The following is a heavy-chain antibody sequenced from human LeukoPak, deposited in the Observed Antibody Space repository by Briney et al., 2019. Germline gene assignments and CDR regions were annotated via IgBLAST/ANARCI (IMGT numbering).Heavy chain of an antibody. J-gene: IGHJ5*02. CDR2: INPNSGGT. CDR3: ARTHPRYYYDSSPQNWFDP. V-gene: IGHV1-2*02. Sequence: GASVKVSCKASGYTFTGYYMHWVRQAPGQGLEWMGWINPNSGGTNYAQKFQGRVTMTRDTAISPAYMELSRLRSDDTAVYYCARTHPRYYYDSSPQNWFDPWGQGTLVTVSS. D-gene: IGHD3-22*01. CDR1: GYTFTGYY.